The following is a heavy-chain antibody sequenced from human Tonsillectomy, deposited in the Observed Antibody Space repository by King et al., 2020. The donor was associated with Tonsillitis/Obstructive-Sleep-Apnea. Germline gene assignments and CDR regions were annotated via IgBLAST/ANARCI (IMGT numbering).Heavy chain of an antibody. V-gene: IGHV1-46*01. J-gene: IGHJ4*02. Sequence: VQLVESGAEVMKPGASVKVSCKASGYTFTRNYIHWVRRAPGQGLEWMGIINPNNSITTYAQKFQGRVTMTRDTSTSTVNMELSSLTSEDTALYYCVRDDKDGRHFDYWGQGSLVTVSS. D-gene: IGHD2-15*01. CDR3: VRDDKDGRHFDY. CDR1: GYTFTRNY. CDR2: INPNNSIT.